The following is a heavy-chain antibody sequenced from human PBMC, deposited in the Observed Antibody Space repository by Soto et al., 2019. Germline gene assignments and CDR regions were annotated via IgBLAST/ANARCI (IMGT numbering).Heavy chain of an antibody. Sequence: QVQLVESGGGVVQPGRSLRLSCAASGFTFSSYGMHWVRQAPGKGLEWVAVISYDGSNKYYADSVKGRFTISRDNSKNTLYLQMNSRRAEDTAVYYCANLPLGPAAIGVWGQGTTVTVSS. CDR2: ISYDGSNK. CDR1: GFTFSSYG. J-gene: IGHJ6*02. D-gene: IGHD2-2*02. V-gene: IGHV3-30*18. CDR3: ANLPLGPAAIGV.